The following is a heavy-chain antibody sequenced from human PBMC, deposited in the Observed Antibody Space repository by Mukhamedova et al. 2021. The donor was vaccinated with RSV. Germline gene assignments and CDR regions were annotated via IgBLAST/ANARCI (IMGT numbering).Heavy chain of an antibody. J-gene: IGHJ4*02. D-gene: IGHD6-6*01. CDR3: AKRPTATYTSSSHFFDY. V-gene: IGHV3-23*01. Sequence: GLEWVSTISGSCGSPDYADSVMGRFTVSRDNSKNALYLQMNSPRAEDTAVYFCAKRPTATYTSSSHFFDYWGQGALVTVSS. CDR2: ISGSCGSP.